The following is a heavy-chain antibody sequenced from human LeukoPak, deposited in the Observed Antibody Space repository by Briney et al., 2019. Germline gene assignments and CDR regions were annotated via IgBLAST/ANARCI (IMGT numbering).Heavy chain of an antibody. J-gene: IGHJ4*02. V-gene: IGHV3-20*04. D-gene: IGHD5-18*01. CDR3: ATSLRGYSYGVFDY. CDR2: INWNGGST. CDR1: GFTFSSYS. Sequence: RAGGSLRLSCAASGFTFSSYSMNWVRQAPGKGLEWVSYINWNGGSTAYADSVKGRFTISRDNARNSLYLQMNSLRAEDTALYYCATSLRGYSYGVFDYWGQGTLVSVSS.